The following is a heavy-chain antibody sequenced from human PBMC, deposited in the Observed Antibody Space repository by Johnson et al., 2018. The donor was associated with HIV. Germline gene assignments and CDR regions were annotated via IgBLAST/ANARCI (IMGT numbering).Heavy chain of an antibody. CDR2: IWYDGSNN. CDR3: ARDGDDGDEADDTKGAFDI. Sequence: QVQLVESGGGVVQPGRSLRLSCAASGFTFSNYAMHWVRQAPGKGLEWVAVIWYDGSNNYYVDSVKARFTISRDDARNTLYLQMNSLRVEDTALYYCARDGDDGDEADDTKGAFDIWGQGTMVTVSS. CDR1: GFTFSNYA. D-gene: IGHD3-9*01. V-gene: IGHV3-33*01. J-gene: IGHJ3*02.